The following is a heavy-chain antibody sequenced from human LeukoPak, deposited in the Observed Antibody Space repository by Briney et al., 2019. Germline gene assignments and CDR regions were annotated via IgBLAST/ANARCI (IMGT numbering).Heavy chain of an antibody. CDR1: GFIFSDYA. CDR3: ANICASVTF. V-gene: IGHV3-23*01. Sequence: TGGSLRLSCAGSGFIFSDYAISWVRQAPGKGLEWVSAISSSGGITDYADSVKGRFTLSRDNSKNTVYLQMNNLRVEDTALYYCANICASVTFWGQGTLVTVSS. J-gene: IGHJ4*02. CDR2: ISSSGGIT. D-gene: IGHD4-17*01.